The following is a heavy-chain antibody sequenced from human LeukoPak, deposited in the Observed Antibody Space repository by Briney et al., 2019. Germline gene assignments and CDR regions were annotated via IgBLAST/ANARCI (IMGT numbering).Heavy chain of an antibody. CDR1: GFTFSSYG. Sequence: GRSLRLSCAASGFTFSSYGMHWVRQAPGKGLEWVAVIWYDGSNKYYADSVKGRFTISRDNSKNTLYLQMNSLRAEDTDVYYCAKDLAMVRGVALDYWGQGTLVTVSS. CDR3: AKDLAMVRGVALDY. V-gene: IGHV3-33*06. D-gene: IGHD3-10*01. CDR2: IWYDGSNK. J-gene: IGHJ4*02.